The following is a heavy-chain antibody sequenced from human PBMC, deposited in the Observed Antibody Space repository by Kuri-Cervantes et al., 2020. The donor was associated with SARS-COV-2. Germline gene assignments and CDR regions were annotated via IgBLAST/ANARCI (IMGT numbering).Heavy chain of an antibody. V-gene: IGHV1-2*02. CDR3: ARGVTIFGVVSYYYMDV. J-gene: IGHJ6*03. CDR2: INPDTGYT. D-gene: IGHD3-3*01. Sequence: ASVKVSCKASGYTFTDYYLHWVRQAPGQGLEWVGWINPDTGYTNYAQKFQGRVTMTRDTSISTAYMEMSRLRSDDTAVYYCARGVTIFGVVSYYYMDVWGKGTTVTVSS. CDR1: GYTFTDYY.